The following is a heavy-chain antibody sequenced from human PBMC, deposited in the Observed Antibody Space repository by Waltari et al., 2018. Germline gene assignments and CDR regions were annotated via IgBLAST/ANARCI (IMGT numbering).Heavy chain of an antibody. D-gene: IGHD3-10*01. CDR2: ISYTVST. CDR1: GDPLSTPSPS. CDR3: ARAPRPISLVRGTDLPFDF. V-gene: IGHV4-39*07. J-gene: IGHJ4*02. Sequence: QLQLQESGPGLVKPSGTLSLPCSVSGDPLSTPSPSCGWIRQPPGKGLEWIGSISYTVSTFYNPSLRSRVTMSVDTSKNHFSLRLTSMTAADTAVYYCARAPRPISLVRGTDLPFDFWGQGTLVVVSS.